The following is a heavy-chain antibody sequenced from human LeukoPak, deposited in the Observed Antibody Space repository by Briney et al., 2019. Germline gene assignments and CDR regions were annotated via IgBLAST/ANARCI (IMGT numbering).Heavy chain of an antibody. V-gene: IGHV4-39*07. D-gene: IGHD1-1*01. CDR2: IYHSGST. CDR1: GGSISSGSYY. Sequence: SETLSLTCTVSGGSISSGSYYWGWIRQPPGKGLEWIGSIYHSGSTYYNPSLKSRVTISVDTSKNQFSLKLSSVTAADTAVYYCARANRQPTTGTTPFDYWGQGTLVTVSS. J-gene: IGHJ4*02. CDR3: ARANRQPTTGTTPFDY.